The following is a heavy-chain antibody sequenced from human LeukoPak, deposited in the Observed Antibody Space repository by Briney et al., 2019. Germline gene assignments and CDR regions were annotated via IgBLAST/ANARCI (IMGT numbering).Heavy chain of an antibody. CDR2: ISSNGGST. J-gene: IGHJ4*02. Sequence: GGSLRLSCAASGFTFSSYAMHWVRQAPGKGLEYASAISSNGGSTYYANSVKGRFTISRDNSKNTLYLQMGSLRAEDMAVYYCAREGGGYYDSSGYYYSYWGQGTLVTVSS. CDR1: GFTFSSYA. V-gene: IGHV3-64*01. CDR3: AREGGGYYDSSGYYYSY. D-gene: IGHD3-22*01.